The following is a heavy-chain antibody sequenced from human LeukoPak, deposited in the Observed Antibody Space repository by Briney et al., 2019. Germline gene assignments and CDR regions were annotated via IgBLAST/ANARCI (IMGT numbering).Heavy chain of an antibody. CDR2: ISSNGGST. Sequence: GGSLRLSCAASGFTFSSYAMHWVRQAPGKGLEYVSAISSNGGSTYYADSVKGRFTISRDNSKNTLYLQMSSLRAEDTAVYYCVKDAYSSSPMYYFDYWGQGTLVTVSS. CDR1: GFTFSSYA. V-gene: IGHV3-64D*06. D-gene: IGHD6-13*01. CDR3: VKDAYSSSPMYYFDY. J-gene: IGHJ4*02.